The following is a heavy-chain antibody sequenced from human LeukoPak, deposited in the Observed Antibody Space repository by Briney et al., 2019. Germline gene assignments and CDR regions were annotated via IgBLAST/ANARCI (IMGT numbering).Heavy chain of an antibody. D-gene: IGHD6-19*01. CDR3: ARHREVRRSTYSSGWYAALANAFDI. CDR1: GFTFSSYS. V-gene: IGHV3-21*01. Sequence: GGSLRLFCAASGFTFSSYSMNWVRQAPGKGLEGVSSISSSSSYIYYADSVKGRLPISRENAKNSLYLQMNSLRAEATALSYCARHREVRRSTYSSGWYAALANAFDIWGQGTMVTVSS. J-gene: IGHJ3*02. CDR2: ISSSSSYI.